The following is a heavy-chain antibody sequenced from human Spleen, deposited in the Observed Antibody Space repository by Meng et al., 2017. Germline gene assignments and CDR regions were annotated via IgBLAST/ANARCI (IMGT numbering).Heavy chain of an antibody. D-gene: IGHD3-10*01. CDR2: FDPEDGET. Sequence: ASVKVSCKVSGYTLTELSMHWVRQAPGKGLEWMGGFDPEDGETIYAQKFQGRVTMTEDTSTDTAYMELSSLRSEDTAVYYCATDTTMVRGSPFRRNNWFDPWGQGTLVTVSS. J-gene: IGHJ5*02. CDR1: GYTLTELS. CDR3: ATDTTMVRGSPFRRNNWFDP. V-gene: IGHV1-24*01.